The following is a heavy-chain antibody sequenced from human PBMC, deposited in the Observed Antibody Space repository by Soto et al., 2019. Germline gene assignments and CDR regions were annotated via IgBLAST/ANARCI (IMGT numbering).Heavy chain of an antibody. CDR2: IDPSDSYT. J-gene: IGHJ6*02. V-gene: IGHV5-10-1*01. D-gene: IGHD6-19*01. Sequence: PGESLTISCKGSGYSFFNYWIAWVRQMPGKGLEWMGRIDPSDSYTSYSPSFQGHVTISADKSISTAYRQWSSLKASDTAMYYCARQPYSSGWLYYYYGMDVWGQGTTVTVPS. CDR1: GYSFFNYW. CDR3: ARQPYSSGWLYYYYGMDV.